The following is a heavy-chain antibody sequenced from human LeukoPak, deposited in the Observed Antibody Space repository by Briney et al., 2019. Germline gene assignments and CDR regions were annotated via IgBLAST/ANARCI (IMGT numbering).Heavy chain of an antibody. CDR2: ISAYNGNT. CDR3: ARDRVTISSPDYYYCGMDV. Sequence: ASVKVSCKASGYTFTSYGISWVRQAPGQGLEWMGWISAYNGNTNYAQKLQGRVTMTTDTSTSTAYMELRSLRSDDTAVYYCARDRVTISSPDYYYCGMDVWGQGTTVTVSS. D-gene: IGHD3-9*01. CDR1: GYTFTSYG. J-gene: IGHJ6*02. V-gene: IGHV1-18*01.